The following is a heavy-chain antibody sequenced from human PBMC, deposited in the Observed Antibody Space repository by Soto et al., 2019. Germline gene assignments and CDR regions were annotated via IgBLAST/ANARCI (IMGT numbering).Heavy chain of an antibody. CDR1: GGSISSYY. CDR2: IYTSGST. CDR3: ARGNGYDDYYYYYGMDV. V-gene: IGHV4-4*07. D-gene: IGHD5-12*01. Sequence: SETLSLTCTVSGGSISSYYWSWIRQPAGKGLEWIGRIYTSGSTNYNPSLKSRDTMSVDTSKNQFSLKLSSVTAADTAVYYCARGNGYDDYYYYYGMDVWGQGTTVTVSS. J-gene: IGHJ6*02.